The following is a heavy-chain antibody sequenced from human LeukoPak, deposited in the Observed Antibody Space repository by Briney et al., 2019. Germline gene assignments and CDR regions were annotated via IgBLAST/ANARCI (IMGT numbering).Heavy chain of an antibody. CDR2: INPNSGGT. CDR1: GYTFTGYY. CDR3: ARAPSYYYYMDV. V-gene: IGHV1-2*02. Sequence: ASVKVSCKASGYTFTGYYMHRVRQAPGQGLEWMGWINPNSGGTNYAQKFQGRVTMTRDTSISTDYMELSRLRSDDTAVYYCARAPSYYYYMDVWGKGTTVTISS. J-gene: IGHJ6*03.